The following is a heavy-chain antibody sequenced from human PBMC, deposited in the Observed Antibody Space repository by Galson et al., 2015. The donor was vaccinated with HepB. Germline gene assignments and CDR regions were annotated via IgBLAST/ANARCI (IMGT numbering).Heavy chain of an antibody. Sequence: SLRLSCAASGFTFSSYAMHWVRQAPGKGLEWVAVISYDGSNKYYADSVKGRFTISRDNSKNTLYLQMNSLRAEDTAVHYCARDIPGKIAAAGTGTYWGQGTLVTVSS. CDR2: ISYDGSNK. CDR3: ARDIPGKIAAAGTGTY. CDR1: GFTFSSYA. J-gene: IGHJ4*02. V-gene: IGHV3-30-3*01. D-gene: IGHD6-13*01.